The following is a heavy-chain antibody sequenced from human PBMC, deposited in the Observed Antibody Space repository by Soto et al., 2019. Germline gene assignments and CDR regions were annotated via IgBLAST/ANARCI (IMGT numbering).Heavy chain of an antibody. V-gene: IGHV3-15*01. CDR1: GFTFSNAW. Sequence: EVQLVECGGGLVKPGGSLRLSCAASGFTFSNAWMSWVRQAPGKGLEWVGRIKSKTDGGTTDYAAPVKGRFTISRDDSKNTLYLQMNSLKTEDTAVYYCTTDSYYDILTGYTLLDYWGQGTLVTVSS. J-gene: IGHJ4*02. D-gene: IGHD3-9*01. CDR3: TTDSYYDILTGYTLLDY. CDR2: IKSKTDGGTT.